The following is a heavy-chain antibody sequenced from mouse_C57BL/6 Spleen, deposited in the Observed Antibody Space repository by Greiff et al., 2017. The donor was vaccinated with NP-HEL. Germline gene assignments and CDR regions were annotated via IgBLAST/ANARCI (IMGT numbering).Heavy chain of an antibody. Sequence: VQLQQSGAELVRPGASVTLSCKASGYTFTDYEMHWVKQTPVHGLEWIGAIDPETGGTAYNQKFKGKAILTADKSSSTAYMERRSLTSEDSAVYYCTRPKSPFYAFDVWGTGTTVTVSS. CDR1: GYTFTDYE. CDR3: TRPKSPFYAFDV. D-gene: IGHD2-12*01. CDR2: IDPETGGT. J-gene: IGHJ1*03. V-gene: IGHV1-15*01.